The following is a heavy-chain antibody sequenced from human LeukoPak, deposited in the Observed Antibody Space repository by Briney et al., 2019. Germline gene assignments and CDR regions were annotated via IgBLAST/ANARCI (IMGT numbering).Heavy chain of an antibody. V-gene: IGHV3-23*01. J-gene: IGHJ4*02. Sequence: GGSLRLSCVGPGFPCNSQNMHWVRQVPGKGLEWVSAISGSGGSTYYADSVKGRFTISRDNSKNTLYLQMNSLRAEDTAVYYCAKDSGYYYDSSGYEDYWGQGTLVTVSS. CDR1: GFPCNSQN. D-gene: IGHD3-22*01. CDR2: ISGSGGST. CDR3: AKDSGYYYDSSGYEDY.